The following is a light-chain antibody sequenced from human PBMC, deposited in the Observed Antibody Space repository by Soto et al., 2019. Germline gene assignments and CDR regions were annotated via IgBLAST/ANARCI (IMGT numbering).Light chain of an antibody. J-gene: IGKJ4*01. CDR1: QSVSSY. CDR3: QQYGSSVT. V-gene: IGKV3-11*01. Sequence: EIVLTQSPATLPLSPGERATLSCRASQSVSSYLAWYQQKPGQAPRLLIYDASNRATGIPARFTGSGSGTDFTLTINRLEPEDFGVYFCQQYGSSVTFGGGTKVDIK. CDR2: DAS.